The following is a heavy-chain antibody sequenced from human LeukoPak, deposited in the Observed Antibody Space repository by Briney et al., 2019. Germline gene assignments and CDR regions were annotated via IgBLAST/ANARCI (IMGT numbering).Heavy chain of an antibody. CDR1: GGTFSSYA. D-gene: IGHD3-22*01. V-gene: IGHV1-69*13. CDR2: IIPIFGTA. Sequence: SVKVSCKASGGTFSSYAISWVRQAPGQGLEWMGGIIPIFGTANYAQKFQGRVTITADESTSTAYMELSSLRSEDTAVYYCARHSRWITMIVVVTPRGYFDYWGQGTLVTVSS. J-gene: IGHJ4*02. CDR3: ARHSRWITMIVVVTPRGYFDY.